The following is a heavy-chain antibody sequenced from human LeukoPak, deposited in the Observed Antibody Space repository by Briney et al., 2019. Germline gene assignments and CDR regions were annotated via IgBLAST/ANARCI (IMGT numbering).Heavy chain of an antibody. J-gene: IGHJ4*02. CDR2: IYYSGST. Sequence: SQTLSLTCAVSGGSIGSGGYSWSWIRQPPGKGLEWIGSIYYSGSTYYNPSLKSRVTISVDTSKNQFSLKLSSVTAADTAVYYCDAGSGYSFGYWGQGTLVTVSS. V-gene: IGHV4-30-2*03. CDR1: GGSIGSGGYS. CDR3: DAGSGYSFGY. D-gene: IGHD3-3*01.